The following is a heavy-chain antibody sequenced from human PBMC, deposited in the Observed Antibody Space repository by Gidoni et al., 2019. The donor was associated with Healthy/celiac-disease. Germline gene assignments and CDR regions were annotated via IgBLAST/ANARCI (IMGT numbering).Heavy chain of an antibody. V-gene: IGHV4-39*01. CDR1: GGSISSSSYY. Sequence: QLQLQESGPGLVKPSETLSLTCTVSGGSISSSSYYWGWIRQPPGKGLEWIGSIYYSGSTYYNPSLKSRVTISVDTSKNQFSLKLSSVTAADTAVYYCASGVLECWFDPWGQGTLVTVSS. J-gene: IGHJ5*02. D-gene: IGHD3-3*01. CDR2: IYYSGST. CDR3: ASGVLECWFDP.